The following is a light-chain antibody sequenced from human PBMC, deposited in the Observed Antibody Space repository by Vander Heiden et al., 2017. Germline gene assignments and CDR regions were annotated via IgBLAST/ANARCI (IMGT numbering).Light chain of an antibody. Sequence: QSALTQPASVSGSPGQSITLSCPGTSSDVGTYNYVSWYQHHPDKAPKLMIYDVANRPSGISIRFSGSKSGKTASLTICGLQAEDEGDYYCSSYTSSSTVIFGGGTKLTVL. V-gene: IGLV2-14*03. CDR2: DVA. CDR3: SSYTSSSTVI. CDR1: SSDVGTYNY. J-gene: IGLJ2*01.